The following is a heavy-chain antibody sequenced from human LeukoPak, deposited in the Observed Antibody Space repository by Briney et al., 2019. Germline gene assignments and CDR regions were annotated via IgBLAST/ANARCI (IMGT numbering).Heavy chain of an antibody. J-gene: IGHJ3*02. CDR3: ARGSQLLLVDWGAFDI. Sequence: ASVKVSCKASGYTFTSYGISWVRQAPGQGLEWMGWINPNSGGTNYAQKFQGRVTMTRDTSISTAYMELSRLRSDDTAVYYCARGSQLLLVDWGAFDIWGQGTMVTVSS. CDR1: GYTFTSYG. D-gene: IGHD2-2*01. CDR2: INPNSGGT. V-gene: IGHV1-2*02.